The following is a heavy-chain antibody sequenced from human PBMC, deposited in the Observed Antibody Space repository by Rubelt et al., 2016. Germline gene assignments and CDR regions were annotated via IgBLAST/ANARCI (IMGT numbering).Heavy chain of an antibody. CDR2: INPSGGST. D-gene: IGHD1-1*01. J-gene: IGHJ4*02. V-gene: IGHV1-46*01. CDR3: AKDIRYGNGNFDY. Sequence: QVQLVQSGAEVKKPGASVKVSCKASGYTFTSYYMHWVRQAPGQGLEWMGIINPSGGSTSCEEKVQGRVTMTRDTSTSTVYMELSSLRSEDTAVYYCAKDIRYGNGNFDYWGQGTLVTVSS. CDR1: GYTFTSYY.